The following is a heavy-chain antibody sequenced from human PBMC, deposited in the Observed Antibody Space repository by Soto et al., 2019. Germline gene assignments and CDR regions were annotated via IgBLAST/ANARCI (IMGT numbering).Heavy chain of an antibody. Sequence: SVKVSCKASGGTFSSYAISWVRQAPGQGLEWMGGIIPILGTANYAQKFQGRVTITADESTSTAYMELSSLRSEDTAVYYCASGCGLRFLECFGRLDPWGQGTLVTVSS. V-gene: IGHV1-69*13. CDR3: ASGCGLRFLECFGRLDP. D-gene: IGHD3-3*01. CDR1: GGTFSSYA. CDR2: IIPILGTA. J-gene: IGHJ5*02.